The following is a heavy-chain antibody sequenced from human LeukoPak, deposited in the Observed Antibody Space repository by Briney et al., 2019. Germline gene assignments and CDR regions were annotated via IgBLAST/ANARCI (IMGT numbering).Heavy chain of an antibody. D-gene: IGHD1-14*01. Sequence: GRSLRLCCAASGFTFTTYGMHWVRQAPGKGLEWVTVIWYDGNNKYYADSVKGRFTISRDNSKNALYLQMNSLRAEDTAVYFWAREVVTGYFDYWGQGTLVTVSS. J-gene: IGHJ4*02. CDR3: AREVVTGYFDY. CDR2: IWYDGNNK. CDR1: GFTFTTYG. V-gene: IGHV3-33*01.